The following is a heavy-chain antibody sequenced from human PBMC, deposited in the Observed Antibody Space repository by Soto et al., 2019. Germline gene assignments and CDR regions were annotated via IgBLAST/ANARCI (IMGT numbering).Heavy chain of an antibody. Sequence: ASETLCLTCTVSGGSISSFYWSWIRQPPGKGLEWIGYIYYSGSTNYNPSLKSRVTISVDTSKNQFSLKLSSVTAADTAVYYCARVHYDILTGYYFNWFDPWGQGTLVTVSS. CDR3: ARVHYDILTGYYFNWFDP. D-gene: IGHD3-9*01. J-gene: IGHJ5*02. CDR2: IYYSGST. V-gene: IGHV4-59*01. CDR1: GGSISSFY.